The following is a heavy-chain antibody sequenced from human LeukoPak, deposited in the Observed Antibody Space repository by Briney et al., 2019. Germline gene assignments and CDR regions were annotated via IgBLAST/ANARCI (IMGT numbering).Heavy chain of an antibody. Sequence: PSETLSLTCTVSGGSISSYYWSWIRQPAGKGLEWIGRIYTSGSTNYNPSLKSRVTISVDKSKNQFSLKLSSVTAADTAVYYCAGSFTVTEAIDYWGQGTLVTVSS. V-gene: IGHV4-4*07. J-gene: IGHJ4*02. CDR1: GGSISSYY. D-gene: IGHD4-17*01. CDR2: IYTSGST. CDR3: AGSFTVTEAIDY.